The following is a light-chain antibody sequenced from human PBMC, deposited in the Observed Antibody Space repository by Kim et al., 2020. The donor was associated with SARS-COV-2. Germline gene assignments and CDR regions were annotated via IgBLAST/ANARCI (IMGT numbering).Light chain of an antibody. CDR2: ATS. Sequence: IQMTQSPSSLSASVGDRVTITCRASQYISNYLNWYQQRPGKAPKVLIYATSILQSGVPPRFRGSGSGTDFTLTISSLQPEDFATYYCQQSYSNPPEYTFGQGTKLEI. J-gene: IGKJ2*01. CDR1: QYISNY. CDR3: QQSYSNPPEYT. V-gene: IGKV1-39*01.